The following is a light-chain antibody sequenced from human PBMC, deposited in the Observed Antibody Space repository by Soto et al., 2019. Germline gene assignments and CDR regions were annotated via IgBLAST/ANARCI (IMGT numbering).Light chain of an antibody. Sequence: QSVLTQPPSVSGAPGQRVTISCTGSSSNIGAGYDVHWYQQHPGTAPKLLIHGNRNRPSGVPDRFSGSKSGTSASLAITGLQAEDEADYYCQSYDSSLSGYVFGTGTKVTVL. CDR2: GNR. CDR1: SSNIGAGYD. CDR3: QSYDSSLSGYV. J-gene: IGLJ1*01. V-gene: IGLV1-40*01.